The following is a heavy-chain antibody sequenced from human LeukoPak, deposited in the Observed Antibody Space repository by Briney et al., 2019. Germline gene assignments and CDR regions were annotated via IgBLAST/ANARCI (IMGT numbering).Heavy chain of an antibody. V-gene: IGHV3-33*01. CDR2: IWYDGSNK. J-gene: IGHJ6*02. Sequence: GGSLRLSCAASGFTFRSYGMHWVRQAPGKGLEWVAVIWYDGSNKYYADSVKGRFTISRDNSKNTLYLQMNSLRAEDTAVYYCARDPYTTVATIGMDVWGQGTTVTVSS. CDR3: ARDPYTTVATIGMDV. D-gene: IGHD4-17*01. CDR1: GFTFRSYG.